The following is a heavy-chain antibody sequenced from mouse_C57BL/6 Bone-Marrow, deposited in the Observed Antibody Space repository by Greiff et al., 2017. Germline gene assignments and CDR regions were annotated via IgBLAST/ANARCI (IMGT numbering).Heavy chain of an antibody. D-gene: IGHD2-4*01. Sequence: VQLKESGGGLVQPGGSLKLSCAASGFTFSDYGMAWVRQAPRKGPEWVAFISNLAYSIYYADTVTGRFTISRENAKNTLYLEMSSLRSEDTAMYYCARHGDDYGGFAYWGQGTLVTVSA. CDR2: ISNLAYSI. V-gene: IGHV5-15*01. J-gene: IGHJ3*01. CDR3: ARHGDDYGGFAY. CDR1: GFTFSDYG.